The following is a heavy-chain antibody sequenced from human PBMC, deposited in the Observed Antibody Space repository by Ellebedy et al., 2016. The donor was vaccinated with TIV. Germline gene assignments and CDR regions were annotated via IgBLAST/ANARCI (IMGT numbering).Heavy chain of an antibody. CDR3: ARRGYGGYVAC. CDR1: GGSFSGYY. CDR2: INHSGST. Sequence: SETLSLTCAVYGGSFSGYYWSWIRQPPGKGLEWIGEINHSGSTYYNPSLKSRVTISVDTSKNQFSLKLSSVTAADTAVYYCARRGYGGYVACWGQGTLVTVSS. V-gene: IGHV4-34*01. J-gene: IGHJ4*02. D-gene: IGHD1-26*01.